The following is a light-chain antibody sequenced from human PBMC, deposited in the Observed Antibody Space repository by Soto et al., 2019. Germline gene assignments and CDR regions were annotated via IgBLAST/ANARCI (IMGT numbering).Light chain of an antibody. CDR3: QQSYRAPYT. CDR1: QSISTF. J-gene: IGKJ2*01. Sequence: DIQVTQSPSSLSASIGDRVTITCRASQSISTFLNWYQQKPGKAPNLLIYVASNLQTGVPSRFSGSGSGTDFSLTISSLQHEDVATYYCQQSYRAPYTFGKGTTLEIK. CDR2: VAS. V-gene: IGKV1-39*01.